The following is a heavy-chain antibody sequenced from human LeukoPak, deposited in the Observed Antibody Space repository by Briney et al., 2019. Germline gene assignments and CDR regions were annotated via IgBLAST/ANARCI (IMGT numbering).Heavy chain of an antibody. CDR2: ISYDGSNK. D-gene: IGHD6-19*01. Sequence: AGGSLRLSCAASGFTFSSYAMHWVRQAPGKGLEWVAVISYDGSNKYYADSVKGRFTISRDNSKNTLYLQMNSLRAEDTAMYYCASPAGRIAVAGTGIQASYWGQGTLVTVSS. CDR1: GFTFSSYA. CDR3: ASPAGRIAVAGTGIQASY. J-gene: IGHJ4*02. V-gene: IGHV3-30-3*01.